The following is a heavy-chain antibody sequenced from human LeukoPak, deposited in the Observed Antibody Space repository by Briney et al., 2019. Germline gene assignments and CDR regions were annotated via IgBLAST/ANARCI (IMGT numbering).Heavy chain of an antibody. CDR3: ARTLRGSTGYWFDP. CDR1: GGSISSYY. V-gene: IGHV4-59*08. J-gene: IGHJ5*02. Sequence: PSETLSLTCTVSGGSISSYYWSWIRQPPGKGLEWIGYIYYSGSTNYNPSLKSRVTISVDTSKNQFSLKLSSVTAADTAVYYCARTLRGSTGYWFDPWGQGTLVTVSS. D-gene: IGHD3-10*01. CDR2: IYYSGST.